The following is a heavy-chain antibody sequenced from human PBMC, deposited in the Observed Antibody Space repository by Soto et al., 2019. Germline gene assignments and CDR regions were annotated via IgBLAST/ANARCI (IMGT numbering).Heavy chain of an antibody. J-gene: IGHJ6*02. CDR1: GFTLNDYY. Sequence: QVQLVESGGGLVKPGGSLRLSCAASGFTLNDYYMTWIRQAPGKGLDWVSYITGSGSPIFYADSVKGRFTISRDNAKNSLYLQMSSLRVEDTAVYYCARARPDIVMMVGETPGYYGLDVWGQGTTVTVSS. D-gene: IGHD2-15*01. CDR2: ITGSGSPI. V-gene: IGHV3-11*01. CDR3: ARARPDIVMMVGETPGYYGLDV.